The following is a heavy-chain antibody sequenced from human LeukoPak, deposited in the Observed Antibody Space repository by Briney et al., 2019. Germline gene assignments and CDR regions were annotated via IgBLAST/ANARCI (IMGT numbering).Heavy chain of an antibody. J-gene: IGHJ4*02. V-gene: IGHV1-46*01. CDR3: ARDFGIAAAETYFDY. CDR1: GFTFSTYG. CDR2: INPSGGST. Sequence: GGSLRLSCVASGFTFSTYGMHWVRQAPGQGLEWMGIINPSGGSTSYAQKFQDRVTMTRDTSTSTVYMELSSLRSEDTAVYYCARDFGIAAAETYFDYWGQGTLVTVSS. D-gene: IGHD6-13*01.